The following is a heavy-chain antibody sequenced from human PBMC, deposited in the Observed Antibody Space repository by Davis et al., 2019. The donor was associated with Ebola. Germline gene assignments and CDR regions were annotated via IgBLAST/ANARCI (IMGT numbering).Heavy chain of an antibody. CDR3: TRELRFLEWLSLEYYYYYYMDV. J-gene: IGHJ6*03. Sequence: GESLKISCTASGFTFGDYAMSWFRQAPGKGLEWVGFIRSKAYGGTTEYAASVKGRFTISRDDSKSIAYLQMNSLKTEDTAVYYCTRELRFLEWLSLEYYYYYYMDVWGKGTTVTVSS. CDR2: IRSKAYGGTT. CDR1: GFTFGDYA. V-gene: IGHV3-49*03. D-gene: IGHD3-3*01.